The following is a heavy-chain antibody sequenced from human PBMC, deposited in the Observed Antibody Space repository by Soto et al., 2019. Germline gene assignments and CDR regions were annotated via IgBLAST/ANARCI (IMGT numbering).Heavy chain of an antibody. CDR1: GGTFSSYA. Sequence: SVKVSCKASGGTFSSYAISWVRQAPGQGLEWMGGIIPIFGTANYAQKFQGRVTITADESTSTAYMELSSLRSEDTAVYYCAREGDYYGSGSAGIGMDVWGQVTTVTVS. J-gene: IGHJ6*02. D-gene: IGHD3-10*01. CDR2: IIPIFGTA. CDR3: AREGDYYGSGSAGIGMDV. V-gene: IGHV1-69*13.